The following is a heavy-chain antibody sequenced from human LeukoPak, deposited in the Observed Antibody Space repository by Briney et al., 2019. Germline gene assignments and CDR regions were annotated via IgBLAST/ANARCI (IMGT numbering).Heavy chain of an antibody. CDR2: INPNSANT. J-gene: IGHJ3*02. CDR1: GYTFTDYD. Sequence: ASVKVSCKTSGYTFTDYDIHWVRQAPGQGLEWMGWINPNSANTNYAQKLQGRVTFTRNTSIGIVYMELSGLTCEDAAVYSCAIGDFGVANTAFDIWGQRALVAVSS. D-gene: IGHD4-17*01. V-gene: IGHV1-8*03. CDR3: AIGDFGVANTAFDI.